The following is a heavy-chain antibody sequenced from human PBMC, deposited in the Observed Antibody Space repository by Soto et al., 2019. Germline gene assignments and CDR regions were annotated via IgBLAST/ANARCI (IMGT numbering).Heavy chain of an antibody. J-gene: IGHJ6*02. CDR1: GYSFTSYW. V-gene: IGHV5-10-1*01. CDR3: ARHGRYCSGGSCYHYGMDV. D-gene: IGHD2-15*01. CDR2: IDPSDSYT. Sequence: PGESLKISCKGSGYSFTSYWISWVRQMPGKGLEWMGRIDPSDSYTNYSPSFQGHVTISADKSISTAYLQRSSLKASDTAMYYCARHGRYCSGGSCYHYGMDVWGQGTTVTVSS.